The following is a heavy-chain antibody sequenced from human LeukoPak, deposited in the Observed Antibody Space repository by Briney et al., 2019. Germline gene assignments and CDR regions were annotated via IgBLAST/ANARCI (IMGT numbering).Heavy chain of an antibody. J-gene: IGHJ4*02. CDR1: GFTFSSYA. Sequence: PGGSLRLSRAASGFTFSSYAMSWVRQAPGKGLEWVSAISGSGGSTYYADSVKGRFTISRDNSKNTLYLQMNSLRAEDTAVYYCARARTVGFWSDYPHFDYWGQGTLVTVSS. V-gene: IGHV3-23*01. CDR3: ARARTVGFWSDYPHFDY. CDR2: ISGSGGST. D-gene: IGHD3-3*01.